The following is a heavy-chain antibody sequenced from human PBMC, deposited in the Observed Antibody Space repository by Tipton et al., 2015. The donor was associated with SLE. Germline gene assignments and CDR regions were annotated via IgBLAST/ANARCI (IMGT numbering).Heavy chain of an antibody. CDR1: GFTFSNYA. Sequence: GSLRLSCAASGFTFSNYAMTWFRQAPGKGLVGVSTTSGSGSYTYYADSVKGRITISRDSPKNTLFLQMSSLRGEDTAIYYCAKALWRYVDTAMLNSWGQGTLVTVSS. J-gene: IGHJ4*02. V-gene: IGHV3-23*01. CDR3: AKALWRYVDTAMLNS. CDR2: TSGSGSYT. D-gene: IGHD5-18*01.